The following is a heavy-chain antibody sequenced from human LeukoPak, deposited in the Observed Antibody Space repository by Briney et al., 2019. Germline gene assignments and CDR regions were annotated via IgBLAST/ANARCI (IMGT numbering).Heavy chain of an antibody. D-gene: IGHD6-19*01. CDR3: AKDRYSSGWYSYFDY. CDR2: IRYDGSNK. J-gene: IGHJ4*02. V-gene: IGHV3-30*02. CDR1: GFTFSSYG. Sequence: GGSLRLSCAASGFTFSSYGMHWVRQAPGKGLEWVAFIRYDGSNKYYADSVKGRFTISRDNSKNTLYLQMNSLRAGDTAVYYCAKDRYSSGWYSYFDYWGQGTLVTVSS.